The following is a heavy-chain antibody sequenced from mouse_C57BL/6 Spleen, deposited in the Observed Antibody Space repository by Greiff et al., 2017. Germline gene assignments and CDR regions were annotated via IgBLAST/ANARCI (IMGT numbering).Heavy chain of an antibody. D-gene: IGHD2-5*01. CDR1: GYAFSSSW. CDR2: IYPGDGDT. J-gene: IGHJ4*01. V-gene: IGHV1-82*01. Sequence: VKLQESGPELVKPGASVKISCKASGYAFSSSWMNWVKQRPGKGLEWLGRIYPGDGDTNYNGKFKGKATLTADKSSSTAYMQLSSLTSEDSAVYFCARSAYYSNSYYYAMDYWGQGTSVTVSS. CDR3: ARSAYYSNSYYYAMDY.